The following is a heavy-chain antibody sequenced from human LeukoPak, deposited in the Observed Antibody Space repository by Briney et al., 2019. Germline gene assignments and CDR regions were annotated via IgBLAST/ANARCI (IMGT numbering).Heavy chain of an antibody. Sequence: GASVKVSCKASGGTFSSYAISWVRQAPGQGLEWMGWISAYNDNTNYAQKLQGRVTMTTDTSTSTACMELRSLRSDDTAVYYCARLTSGYSSGWYGIGYYYYGMDVWGQGTTVTVSS. J-gene: IGHJ6*02. CDR3: ARLTSGYSSGWYGIGYYYYGMDV. CDR1: GGTFSSYA. CDR2: ISAYNDNT. D-gene: IGHD6-19*01. V-gene: IGHV1-18*01.